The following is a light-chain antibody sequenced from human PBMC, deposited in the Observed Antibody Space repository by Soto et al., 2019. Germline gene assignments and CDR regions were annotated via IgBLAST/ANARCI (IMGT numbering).Light chain of an antibody. CDR3: QQYNNWPRT. Sequence: EIVMTQSPATLSVSPGERATLSCRASQSVSGNLAWYQQKPGQAPRLLIYGASTRATGIPARFSGSGSGTEFTLTISSLQSQDFAVYYCQQYNNWPRTFGQGTKVEIK. J-gene: IGKJ1*01. V-gene: IGKV3-15*01. CDR2: GAS. CDR1: QSVSGN.